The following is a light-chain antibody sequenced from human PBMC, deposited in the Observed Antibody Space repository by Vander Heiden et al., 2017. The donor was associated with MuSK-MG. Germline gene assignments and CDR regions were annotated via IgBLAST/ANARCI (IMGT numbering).Light chain of an antibody. CDR3: QQSDTSPPT. CDR1: QSISSY. J-gene: IGKJ2*01. V-gene: IGKV1-39*01. Sequence: DIQMTQSPSSLSASVGDRVTITCRASQSISSYLNWYQQKAGKVPKLLIYGASSLQSGAPSRFSGSGSGTDFTLSTSMLHPEDFATYYCQQSDTSPPTFGQGTKMEIK. CDR2: GAS.